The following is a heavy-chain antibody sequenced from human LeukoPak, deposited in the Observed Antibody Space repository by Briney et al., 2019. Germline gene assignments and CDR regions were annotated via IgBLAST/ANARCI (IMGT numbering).Heavy chain of an antibody. J-gene: IGHJ4*02. V-gene: IGHV4-38-2*01. CDR2: IYHSGST. Sequence: SETLSLTCAVSGYSISSGYYLGWIRQPPGKGLEWIGSIYHSGSTYYNPSLKSRVTISVDTSKNQFSLKLSSVTAADTAVYYCARTGYCSGGSCYYFDYWGQGTLVTVSS. CDR1: GYSISSGYY. CDR3: ARTGYCSGGSCYYFDY. D-gene: IGHD2-15*01.